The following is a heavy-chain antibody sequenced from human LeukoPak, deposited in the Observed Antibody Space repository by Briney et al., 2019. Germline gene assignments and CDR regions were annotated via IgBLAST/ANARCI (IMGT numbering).Heavy chain of an antibody. J-gene: IGHJ4*02. D-gene: IGHD3-22*01. CDR3: AKAAYYYDSSGYSQAGQYYFHY. V-gene: IGHV3-23*01. CDR2: ISGSGGST. Sequence: GGSLRLSCAASGFTFSSYAMSWVRQAPGKGLEWVSAISGSGGSTYYADSVKGRFTISRDNSKNTLYLQMNSLRAEDTAVYYCAKAAYYYDSSGYSQAGQYYFHYWGQGTLVTVSS. CDR1: GFTFSSYA.